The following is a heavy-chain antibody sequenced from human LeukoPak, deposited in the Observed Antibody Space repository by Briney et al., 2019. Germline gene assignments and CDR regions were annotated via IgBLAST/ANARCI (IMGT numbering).Heavy chain of an antibody. V-gene: IGHV3-11*06. J-gene: IGHJ4*02. Sequence: GGSLRLSCAASGFTFSDYFMRWVRQAPGKGLEWLSYINGRGTYIDYAESLKGRITISRDNAQNSLYLQMNSLRVEDTAVYYCARSGREATEIDYWGQGTLVTVSS. CDR3: ARSGREATEIDY. CDR1: GFTFSDYF. CDR2: INGRGTYI. D-gene: IGHD1-1*01.